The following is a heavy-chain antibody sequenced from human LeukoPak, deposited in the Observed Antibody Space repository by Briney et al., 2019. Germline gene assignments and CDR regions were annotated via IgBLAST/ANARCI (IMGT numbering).Heavy chain of an antibody. J-gene: IGHJ4*02. CDR1: GYTFTGYY. Sequence: PGASVKVSCKASGYTFTGYYMHWVRQAPGQGLEWMGRINPNSGGTNYAQKFQGRVTMTRDTSISTAYMELSRLRSDDTAVYYCAGTPRGYSGYDWIYWGQGTLVTVSS. CDR3: AGTPRGYSGYDWIY. CDR2: INPNSGGT. V-gene: IGHV1-2*06. D-gene: IGHD5-12*01.